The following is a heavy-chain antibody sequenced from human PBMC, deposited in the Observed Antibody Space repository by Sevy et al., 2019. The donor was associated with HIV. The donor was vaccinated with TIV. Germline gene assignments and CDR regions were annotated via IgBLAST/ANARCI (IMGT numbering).Heavy chain of an antibody. J-gene: IGHJ6*02. CDR2: IYYSGAT. Sequence: SETLSLTCTVSGGSISSNNYYWGWIRQPPGKGLEWIGSIYYSGATYYNPSLKSRVTISGATSKKQFSLKLRSVTAADTALLYCARDVYDFGNAGGVRNYYYAMDVWGQGTTVTVSS. CDR1: GGSISSNNYY. V-gene: IGHV4-39*02. D-gene: IGHD3-3*01. CDR3: ARDVYDFGNAGGVRNYYYAMDV.